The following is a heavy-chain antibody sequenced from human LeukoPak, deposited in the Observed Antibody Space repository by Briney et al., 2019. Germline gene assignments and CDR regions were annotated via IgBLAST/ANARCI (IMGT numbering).Heavy chain of an antibody. CDR3: ARARGAQHYYQSFGYYYFDY. J-gene: IGHJ4*02. D-gene: IGHD3-22*01. V-gene: IGHV4-4*07. CDR2: MYSSGST. CDR1: GGSIGSYY. Sequence: SETLSLTCTVSGGSIGSYYWSWIRQPAGKGLEWVGRMYSSGSTNYNPSLKSRVIMSVDTSKNQFSLKLSSVTAADTAIYYCARARGAQHYYQSFGYYYFDYWGQGTLVTVSS.